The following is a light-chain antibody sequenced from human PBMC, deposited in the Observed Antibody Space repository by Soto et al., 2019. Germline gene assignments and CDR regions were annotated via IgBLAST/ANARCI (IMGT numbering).Light chain of an antibody. J-gene: IGKJ1*01. CDR2: DAS. V-gene: IGKV1-5*01. Sequence: DIQMTQSPSTLSASVGDRVTITCRASQSISSWLAWYQQKPGKAPKLLIYDASGLESGVPSRFSGSGSGTEFTLTISSLQPDDFATYYCQQYNSYSSRTFGQGTKVDIK. CDR1: QSISSW. CDR3: QQYNSYSSRT.